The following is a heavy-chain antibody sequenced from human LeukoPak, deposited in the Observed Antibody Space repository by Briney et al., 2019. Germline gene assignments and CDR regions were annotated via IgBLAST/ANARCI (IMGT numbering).Heavy chain of an antibody. CDR2: INHSGST. J-gene: IGHJ5*02. CDR3: ARDHRITMARGVSSNWFDP. Sequence: PSETLSLTCAVYGGSFSGYYWSWIRQPPGKGLEWIGEINHSGSTNYNPSLKSRVTISVDTSKNQFSLKLSSVTAADTAVYYCARDHRITMARGVSSNWFDPWGQGTLVTVSS. D-gene: IGHD3-10*01. CDR1: GGSFSGYY. V-gene: IGHV4-34*01.